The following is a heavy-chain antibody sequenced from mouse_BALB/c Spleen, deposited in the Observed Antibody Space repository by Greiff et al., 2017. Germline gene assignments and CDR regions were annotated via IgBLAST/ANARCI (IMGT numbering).Heavy chain of an antibody. Sequence: LVKTGASVKISCKASGYSFTGYYMHWVKQSHGKSLEWIGYISCYNGATSYNQKFKGKATFTVDTSSSTAYMQFNSLTSEDSAVYYCARRAYYRYDWFAYWGQGTLVTVSA. CDR3: ARRAYYRYDWFAY. V-gene: IGHV1S34*01. CDR1: GYSFTGYY. J-gene: IGHJ3*01. D-gene: IGHD2-14*01. CDR2: ISCYNGAT.